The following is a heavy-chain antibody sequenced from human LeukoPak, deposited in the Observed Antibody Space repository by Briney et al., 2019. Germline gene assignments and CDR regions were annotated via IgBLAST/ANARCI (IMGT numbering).Heavy chain of an antibody. V-gene: IGHV4-34*01. Sequence: SETLSLTCAVSGVSFNDYYWSWVRQTPGKGLEWIGEINHSGYTNDSPSLKSRVTLSIDTSRKQFSLNLRSVTVADTGIYYCTRMTTGHDYWGQGTLVSVSS. D-gene: IGHD4-17*01. CDR1: GVSFNDYY. CDR3: TRMTTGHDY. CDR2: INHSGYT. J-gene: IGHJ4*02.